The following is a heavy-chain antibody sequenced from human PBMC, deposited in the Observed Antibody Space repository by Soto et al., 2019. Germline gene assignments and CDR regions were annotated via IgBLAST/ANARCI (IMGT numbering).Heavy chain of an antibody. CDR2: ISPHNGNT. CDR3: ARDTSNSFDY. V-gene: IGHV1-18*01. Sequence: HVLLVQSGGELKKPGTSVKVSCNTSGYTFNTYFITWVRQAPGQGLKWMGWISPHNGNTNYAEKFQGRVTMTADTITKTAHMELSNLRFDDTAVYYCARDTSNSFDYWGQGTPVTVSS. J-gene: IGHJ4*02. D-gene: IGHD2-2*01. CDR1: GYTFNTYF.